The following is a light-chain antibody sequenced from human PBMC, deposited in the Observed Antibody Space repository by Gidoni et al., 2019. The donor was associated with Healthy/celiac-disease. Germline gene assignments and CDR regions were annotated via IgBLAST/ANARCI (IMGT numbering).Light chain of an antibody. V-gene: IGLV1-47*01. Sequence: QSVLTQTPSASGTHGQMVTISCSGSSPNIGSTYVYWYQQLPGTAPKRLIYRNNQRPSGFPDLFSGSKSGTSASLAISGLRSEDEADYYCAAWDDSLSGPVFGGGTKLTVL. CDR1: SPNIGSTY. CDR3: AAWDDSLSGPV. CDR2: RNN. J-gene: IGLJ3*02.